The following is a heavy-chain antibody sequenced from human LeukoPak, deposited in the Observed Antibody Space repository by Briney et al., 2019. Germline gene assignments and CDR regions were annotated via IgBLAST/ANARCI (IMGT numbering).Heavy chain of an antibody. D-gene: IGHD2-21*02. CDR3: AKPVGYCGGDCYAFDY. V-gene: IGHV3-23*01. Sequence: PGGSLRLSCAASGFTFSSCAMSWVRQAPGKGLEWVSAISGSGGSTYYADSVKGRFTISRDNSKNTLYLQMNSLRAEDTAVYYCAKPVGYCGGDCYAFDYWGQGTLVTVSS. J-gene: IGHJ4*02. CDR1: GFTFSSCA. CDR2: ISGSGGST.